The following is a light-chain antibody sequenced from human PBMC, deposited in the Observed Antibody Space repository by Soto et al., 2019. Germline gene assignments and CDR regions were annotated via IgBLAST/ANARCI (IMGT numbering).Light chain of an antibody. Sequence: EIVLTQSPAALSLSPGERATLSCGASQSVSSDFLSWYQQRPGLAPRLLLYHASTRATGIPDRFSGSGSGTDFTLNFTLTITRLEPEDFAVYYCQHFGSSVTFGGGTKVEVK. V-gene: IGKV3D-20*01. CDR2: HAS. J-gene: IGKJ4*01. CDR3: QHFGSSVT. CDR1: QSVSSDF.